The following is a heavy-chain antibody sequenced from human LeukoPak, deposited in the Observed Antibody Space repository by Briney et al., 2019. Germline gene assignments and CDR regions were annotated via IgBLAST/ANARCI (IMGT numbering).Heavy chain of an antibody. CDR3: ARDSSASLGYCSSTSCLLLGGWFDP. CDR1: GFTFSSYW. V-gene: IGHV3-7*03. Sequence: PGGPLRLSCAASGFTFSSYWMSRARQTPGKGPDEVANIKHDGSDQHSADSVKGRFTISRDNAKNSLYLQMNSLRAEDTAVYYCARDSSASLGYCSSTSCLLLGGWFDPWGQGTLVTVSS. D-gene: IGHD2-2*01. J-gene: IGHJ5*02. CDR2: IKHDGSDQ.